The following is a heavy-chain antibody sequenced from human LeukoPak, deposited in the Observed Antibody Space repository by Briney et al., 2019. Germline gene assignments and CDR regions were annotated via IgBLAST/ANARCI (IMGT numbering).Heavy chain of an antibody. V-gene: IGHV4-39*02. CDR1: GGSISSSSYY. Sequence: SETLSLTCTVSGGSISSSSYYWGWIRQPPGKGLEWIGSIYYSGSTYYNPSLKSRVTISVDTSKNQFSLKLSSVTAADTAVYYCAREGYDSSGYYYHAPSYWGQGTLVTVSS. CDR3: AREGYDSSGYYYHAPSY. J-gene: IGHJ4*02. CDR2: IYYSGST. D-gene: IGHD3-22*01.